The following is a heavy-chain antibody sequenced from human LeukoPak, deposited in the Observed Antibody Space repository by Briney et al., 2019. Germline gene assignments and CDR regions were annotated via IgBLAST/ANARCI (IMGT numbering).Heavy chain of an antibody. CDR3: AREWTQHGGGGFYGMDV. D-gene: IGHD2-15*01. V-gene: IGHV3-48*04. CDR1: GFTFSAYN. Sequence: PGGSLRLSCAASGFTFSAYNMYWVRQAPGKGLEWVSYISGGSGGIYYAGSAKGRFAISRDNAKNSLYLQMNSLRAEDTAVYYCAREWTQHGGGGFYGMDVWGQGTTVTVSS. CDR2: ISGGSGGI. J-gene: IGHJ6*02.